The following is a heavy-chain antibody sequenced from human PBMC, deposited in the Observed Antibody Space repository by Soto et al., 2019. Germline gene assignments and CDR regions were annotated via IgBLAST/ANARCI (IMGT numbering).Heavy chain of an antibody. D-gene: IGHD6-13*01. Sequence: AASGFTFSSYWMSWVRQAPGKGLEWVANIKQDGSEKYYVDSVKGRFTISRDNAKNSLYLQMNSLRAEDTAVYYCARDQLVRRTFGYWGQGTLVTVSS. CDR2: IKQDGSEK. CDR1: GFTFSSYW. CDR3: ARDQLVRRTFGY. V-gene: IGHV3-7*01. J-gene: IGHJ4*02.